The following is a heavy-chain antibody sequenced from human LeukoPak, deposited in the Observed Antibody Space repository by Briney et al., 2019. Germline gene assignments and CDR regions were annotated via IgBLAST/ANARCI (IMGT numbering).Heavy chain of an antibody. D-gene: IGHD3-10*01. CDR3: ARENLNYYGSGSYLY. CDR1: GYPFSGYY. V-gene: IGHV1-2*02. Sequence: ASVQVSCKASGYPFSGYYIHWVRQGPGQGLEWLGWINPETGATKYAQRFEGRVTLIRDTSVTTVHMELSGLRSDDSAVYYCARENLNYYGSGSYLYWGQGSQVTVSS. J-gene: IGHJ4*02. CDR2: INPETGAT.